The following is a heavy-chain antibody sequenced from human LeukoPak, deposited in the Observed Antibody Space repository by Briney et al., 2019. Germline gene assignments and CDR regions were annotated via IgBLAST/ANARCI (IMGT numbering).Heavy chain of an antibody. CDR2: IYYSGST. CDR3: ARRLSWFTVDHFDY. CDR1: GGSISSSSYY. Sequence: PSETLSLTCTVSGGSISSSSYYWGWIRQPPGKGLEWIGSIYYSGSTYYNPSLKSRVTISVDTSKNQFSLKLSSVTAADTAVYYCARRLSWFTVDHFDYWGQGTLVTVSS. V-gene: IGHV4-39*01. D-gene: IGHD6-13*01. J-gene: IGHJ4*02.